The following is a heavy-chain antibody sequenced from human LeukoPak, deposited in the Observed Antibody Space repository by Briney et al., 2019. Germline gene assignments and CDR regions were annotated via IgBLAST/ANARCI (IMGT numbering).Heavy chain of an antibody. J-gene: IGHJ4*02. Sequence: PGGSLRLSCAASGFSFTSYAMTWLRQAPGKGLEWVSSISGSGDHIYYADSVKGRFTISRDYSKNTLFLQMSGLRADDTAVYFCAKTAAGSSWYWAIDYWGQGTLVTVSS. D-gene: IGHD6-13*01. CDR2: ISGSGDHI. V-gene: IGHV3-23*01. CDR3: AKTAAGSSWYWAIDY. CDR1: GFSFTSYA.